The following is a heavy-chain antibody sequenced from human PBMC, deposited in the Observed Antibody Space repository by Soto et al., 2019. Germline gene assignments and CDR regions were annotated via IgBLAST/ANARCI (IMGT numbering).Heavy chain of an antibody. Sequence: PGGSLRLSCAASGFTFSSYAMHWVRQAPGKGLEWVAVISYDGSNKYYADSVKGRFTISRDNSKNTLYLQMNSLRAEDTAVYYCARDPVTMIVVVINQDYYGMDVWGQGTTVTVSS. CDR1: GFTFSSYA. CDR3: ARDPVTMIVVVINQDYYGMDV. D-gene: IGHD3-22*01. J-gene: IGHJ6*02. V-gene: IGHV3-30-3*01. CDR2: ISYDGSNK.